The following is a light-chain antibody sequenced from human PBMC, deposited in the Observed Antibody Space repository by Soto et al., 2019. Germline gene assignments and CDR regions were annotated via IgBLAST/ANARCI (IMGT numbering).Light chain of an antibody. CDR1: QGISTY. CDR3: QQLNAYPLT. J-gene: IGKJ4*01. Sequence: DIQLTQSPSLLSASAGDRVTITCRASQGISTYLAWYQQTSGKAPKLLISAASTLQRGVPSRFSGSGSGTQFTLTISSLQPEDFATYYCQQLNAYPLTFGGGTRVEIK. V-gene: IGKV1-9*01. CDR2: AAS.